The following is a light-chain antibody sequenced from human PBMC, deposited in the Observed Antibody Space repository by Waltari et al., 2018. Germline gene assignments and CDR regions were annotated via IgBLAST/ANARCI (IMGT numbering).Light chain of an antibody. CDR2: GVS. V-gene: IGKV1-39*01. CDR1: QSRKTY. CDR3: QQTHTNPMT. J-gene: IGKJ1*01. Sequence: DIQMTQSPSSLSASVGDIVTFTCRASQSRKTYLNWYQQTPGRAPKLLIYGVSTVETGVPSRFSGSGSGTDFTLTIIDLQPEDFATYFCQQTHTNPMTFGQGTRVEV.